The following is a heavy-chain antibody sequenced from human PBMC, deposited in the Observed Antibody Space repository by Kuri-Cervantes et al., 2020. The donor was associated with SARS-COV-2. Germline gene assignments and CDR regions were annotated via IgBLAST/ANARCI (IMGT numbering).Heavy chain of an antibody. Sequence: GESLKIFCAASGFIFSSYAMSWVRQAPGKGLEWVSAISGSGGSTYYADSVKDRFTISRDNSKNTLYLPMNSLKTEDTAVYYCTRHGEYDFWSGYYAYYYYYMDVWGKGTTVTVSS. J-gene: IGHJ6*03. V-gene: IGHV3-23*01. CDR2: ISGSGGST. CDR1: GFIFSSYA. CDR3: TRHGEYDFWSGYYAYYYYYMDV. D-gene: IGHD3-3*01.